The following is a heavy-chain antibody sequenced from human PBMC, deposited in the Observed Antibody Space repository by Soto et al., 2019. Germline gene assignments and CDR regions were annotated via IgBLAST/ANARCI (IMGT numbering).Heavy chain of an antibody. CDR1: SGSISSGNW. CDR3: SYSNYVRDY. D-gene: IGHD4-4*01. J-gene: IGHJ4*02. Sequence: PSETLSLTCAVSSGSISSGNWWSWVRQPPGKGLEWIGEIYHSGSTNYNPSLKSRVTISVDKSKNQFSLKLSSVTAADTAVYYCSYSNYVRDYWGQGTRVTVSS. V-gene: IGHV4-4*02. CDR2: IYHSGST.